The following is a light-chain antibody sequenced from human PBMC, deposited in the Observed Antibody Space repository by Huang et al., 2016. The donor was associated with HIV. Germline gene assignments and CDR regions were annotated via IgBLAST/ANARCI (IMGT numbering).Light chain of an antibody. CDR3: QQYGSSLLS. J-gene: IGKJ4*01. CDR1: QVITNTY. CDR2: GAA. V-gene: IGKV3-20*01. Sequence: DIVLTQSPGTLSLSPGERATLSCRASQVITNTYLAWYQKKPGQAPRLLIFGAARRATGIPDRFSGSLSGKDFTLTINRLEPEDFAVYYCQQYGSSLLSFGGGTKVEIK.